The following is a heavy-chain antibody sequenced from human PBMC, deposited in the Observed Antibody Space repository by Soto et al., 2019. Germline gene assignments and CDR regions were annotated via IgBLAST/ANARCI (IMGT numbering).Heavy chain of an antibody. CDR3: AKDRLMLTMVVVGAFDF. Sequence: VQLLESGGGLVQPGGSLRLSCAASGFSFNNHAMTWFRQAPGKGLEWVSGISGTGSTTHYADSVKGRFTISRDNSTDTLYLQMNSLRPEDTAVYYCAKDRLMLTMVVVGAFDFWGLGTMVTVSS. D-gene: IGHD3-22*01. V-gene: IGHV3-23*01. CDR1: GFSFNNHA. J-gene: IGHJ3*01. CDR2: ISGTGSTT.